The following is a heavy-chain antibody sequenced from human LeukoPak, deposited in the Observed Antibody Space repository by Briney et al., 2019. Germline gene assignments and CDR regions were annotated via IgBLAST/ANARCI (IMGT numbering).Heavy chain of an antibody. CDR1: GGPFTGYY. CDR2: INHRGRT. J-gene: IGHJ3*01. D-gene: IGHD3-22*01. Sequence: SDTLSLTCAVYGGPFTGYYWSWIRQSPDKGLEWIGEINHRGRTNYYSSLKSRLTISADTSNNQFSLHLSSVTAADTAVYYCAKVYSSSPQDAFDVWGQGTMVTVSS. CDR3: AKVYSSSPQDAFDV. V-gene: IGHV4-34*01.